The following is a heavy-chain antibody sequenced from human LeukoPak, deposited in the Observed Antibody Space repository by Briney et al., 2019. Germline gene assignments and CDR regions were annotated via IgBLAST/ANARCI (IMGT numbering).Heavy chain of an antibody. CDR3: AKSNGYGLVDV. J-gene: IGHJ6*04. D-gene: IGHD3-10*01. Sequence: SETLSLTCTVSGGSISTSNYYWGWIRQPPGKGLEWIGNIFYSGSTYYSPSLKSRVTISLDTSRNQFSLKLNSVTAADTAVYYCAKSNGYGLVDVWGKGTTVTVSS. CDR2: IFYSGST. CDR1: GGSISTSNYY. V-gene: IGHV4-39*07.